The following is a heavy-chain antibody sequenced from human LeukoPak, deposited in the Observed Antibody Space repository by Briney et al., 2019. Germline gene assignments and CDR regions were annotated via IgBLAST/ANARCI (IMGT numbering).Heavy chain of an antibody. CDR3: ARWSNYGNFDY. D-gene: IGHD1-26*01. J-gene: IGHJ4*02. CDR2: IYSSGNT. CDR1: GFTFSSYR. V-gene: IGHV3-66*01. Sequence: QTGGSLRLSCAASGFTFSSYRMNWVRQAPGKGLEWVSLIYSSGNTYFADSVKGRFTISRDNSKNALYLQMNSLRAEDTAVYYCARWSNYGNFDYWGQGTLVTVSS.